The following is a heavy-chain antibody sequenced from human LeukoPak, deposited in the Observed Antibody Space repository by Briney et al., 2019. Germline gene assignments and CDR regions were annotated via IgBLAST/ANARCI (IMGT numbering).Heavy chain of an antibody. V-gene: IGHV3-30*18. CDR3: AELGITMIGGV. D-gene: IGHD3-10*02. CDR2: ISYDGSNK. J-gene: IGHJ6*04. Sequence: PGGSLRLSCAASGFTFSSSSMNWVRQAPGEGLEWVADISYDGSNKYYADSVKGRFTISRDNSKNTLYLQINSLRAEDTAVYYCAELGITMIGGVWGKGTTVTISS. CDR1: GFTFSSSS.